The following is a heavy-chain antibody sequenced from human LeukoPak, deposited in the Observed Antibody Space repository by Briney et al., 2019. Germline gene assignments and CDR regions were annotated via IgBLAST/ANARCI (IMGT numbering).Heavy chain of an antibody. J-gene: IGHJ4*02. CDR2: ISAYNGNT. Sequence: ASVKVSCKASGYTFTSYGISWVRQAPGQGLEWMGWISAYNGNTNYAQKLQGRVTMTTDTSTSTAYMELRSLRSDDTAVYYCARRYGSGSYYNLEHDDYWGRGTLVTVSS. CDR1: GYTFTSYG. D-gene: IGHD3-10*01. CDR3: ARRYGSGSYYNLEHDDY. V-gene: IGHV1-18*01.